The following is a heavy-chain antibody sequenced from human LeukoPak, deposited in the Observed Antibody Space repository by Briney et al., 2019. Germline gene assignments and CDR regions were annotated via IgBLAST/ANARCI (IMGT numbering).Heavy chain of an antibody. CDR3: ARGLYTGAYYDFCSGYHYLDY. CDR1: GGSLSSYY. CDR2: INHSGST. J-gene: IGHJ4*02. V-gene: IGHV4-34*01. Sequence: SQTQSLTHAVYGGSLSSYYWSWISQPPGNWLEWNGEINHSGSTNYTPSLKSRVTISVDTSKNQCSLKLSSVTAADTAVYYCARGLYTGAYYDFCSGYHYLDYWGQGTLVTVSS. D-gene: IGHD3-3*01.